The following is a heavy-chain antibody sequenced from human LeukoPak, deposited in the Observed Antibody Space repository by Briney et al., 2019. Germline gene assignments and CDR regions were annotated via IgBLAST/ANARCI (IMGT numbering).Heavy chain of an antibody. CDR2: ISSSSYI. V-gene: IGHV3-21*01. D-gene: IGHD3-16*01. J-gene: IGHJ6*03. Sequence: GGSLRLSCAASGFTFSSYSMNWVRQAPGKGLEWVSSISSSSYIYYADSVKGRFTISRDNAKNSLYLQMNSLRAEDTAVYYCARVGAPYYYYYYMDVWGKGTTVTISS. CDR3: ARVGAPYYYYYYMDV. CDR1: GFTFSSYS.